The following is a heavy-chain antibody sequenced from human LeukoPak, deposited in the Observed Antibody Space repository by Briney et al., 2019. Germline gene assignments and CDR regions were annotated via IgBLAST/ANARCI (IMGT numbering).Heavy chain of an antibody. J-gene: IGHJ4*02. CDR1: GGSISSSNW. CDR2: IYHSAST. D-gene: IGHD1-26*01. V-gene: IGHV4-4*02. Sequence: SETLSLTCAVSGGSISSSNWWSWVRQPPGKGLDWIGEIYHSASTNYNPSLKSRVSISVDKSKNQFSLKLSSVTAADTAVYYCARDSSGSYYENYFDYWGQGTLVTVSS. CDR3: ARDSSGSYYENYFDY.